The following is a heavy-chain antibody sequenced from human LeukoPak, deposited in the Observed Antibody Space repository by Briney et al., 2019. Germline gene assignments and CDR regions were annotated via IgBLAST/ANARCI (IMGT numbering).Heavy chain of an antibody. Sequence: PGGSLRLSCAASGFTFSSYAMSWVRQAPGKGLEWVSAISGSGGSTYYADSVKGRFTISRDNSKNTLYLQMNSLRAEDTAVYYCAKSLVDSSGYSGMGNFDYWGQGTLVTVSS. CDR1: GFTFSSYA. CDR2: ISGSGGST. CDR3: AKSLVDSSGYSGMGNFDY. V-gene: IGHV3-23*01. D-gene: IGHD3-22*01. J-gene: IGHJ4*02.